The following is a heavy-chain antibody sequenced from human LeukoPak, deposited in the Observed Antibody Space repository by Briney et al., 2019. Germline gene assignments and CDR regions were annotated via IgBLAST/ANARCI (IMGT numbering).Heavy chain of an antibody. CDR1: GFTFSSYE. D-gene: IGHD2-2*01. J-gene: IGHJ6*04. Sequence: GGSLRLSCAASGFTFSSYEMNWVRQAPGKGLEWVSYISSSGSTIYYADSVKGRFTISRDNAKNSLYLQMNSLRAEDTAVYYCARIFREYCSSTSCYWPNYYYYGMDVCGKGTTVTVSS. V-gene: IGHV3-48*03. CDR3: ARIFREYCSSTSCYWPNYYYYGMDV. CDR2: ISSSGSTI.